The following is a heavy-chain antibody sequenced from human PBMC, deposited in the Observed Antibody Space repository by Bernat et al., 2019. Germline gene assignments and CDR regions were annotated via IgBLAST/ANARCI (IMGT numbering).Heavy chain of an antibody. J-gene: IGHJ3*02. V-gene: IGHV5-10-1*03. CDR3: ARHLGIVVVPAATSDDFDI. CDR1: GYSFTSYW. D-gene: IGHD2-2*01. CDR2: IDPSDSYT. Sequence: EVQLVQSGAEVKKPGESLRISCKGSGYSFTSYWISWVRQMPGKGLEWMGRIDPSDSYTNYSPSFQGHVTISADKCIGSAYLQWSGLKASDTAMYYCARHLGIVVVPAATSDDFDIWGQGTMVTVSS.